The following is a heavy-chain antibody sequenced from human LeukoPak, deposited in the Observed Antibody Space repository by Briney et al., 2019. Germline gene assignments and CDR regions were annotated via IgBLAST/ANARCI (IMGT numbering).Heavy chain of an antibody. CDR2: FDLEDGET. CDR3: ATRRFRGGVFDY. D-gene: IGHD4-23*01. J-gene: IGHJ4*02. CDR1: GYTLTELS. Sequence: GDSVKVPCKVSGYTLTELSMHWVRQAPGNGVGWLGGFDLEDGETIYAQKFQGRVTMTEDTSTDTAYMELSSLRSEDTAVYYCATRRFRGGVFDYWGQGTLVTVSS. V-gene: IGHV1-24*01.